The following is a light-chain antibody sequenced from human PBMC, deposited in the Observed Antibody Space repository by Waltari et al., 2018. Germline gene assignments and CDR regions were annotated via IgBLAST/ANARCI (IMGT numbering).Light chain of an antibody. V-gene: IGLV4-69*01. J-gene: IGLJ3*02. CDR1: SGHSSNV. CDR3: QTGGQGTWV. CDR2: VNSDGSH. Sequence: QLVLTQSPSASASLGASVKLTCTLSSGHSSNVIAWHQQQPEKGPRYLMKVNSDGSHSKGDESPDRSSASSSWAGRYLTISSLQSEDEADYYCQTGGQGTWVFGGGTKLTVL.